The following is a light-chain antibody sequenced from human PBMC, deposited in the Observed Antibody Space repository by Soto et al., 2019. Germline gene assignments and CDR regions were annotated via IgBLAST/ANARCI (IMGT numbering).Light chain of an antibody. V-gene: IGKV1-9*01. CDR3: QQLYSYPLT. CDR1: QGINSY. Sequence: DIQLTQSPSFLSASVGDRVTVTCRASQGINSYLAWYQQKPGKAPKLLIYTASTLQSGVPSRFSGSGSGTEFTLTIYSLQPEDFAAYYCQQLYSYPLTFGGGTKVEIK. J-gene: IGKJ4*01. CDR2: TAS.